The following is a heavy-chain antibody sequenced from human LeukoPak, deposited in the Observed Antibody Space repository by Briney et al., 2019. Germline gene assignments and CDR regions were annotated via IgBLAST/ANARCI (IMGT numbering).Heavy chain of an antibody. Sequence: GRSLRLSCAASGFTFSSYGMHWVRQAPGKGLEWVAVISYDGSNKFYADSVKGRFTISRDNSKSTLYVQMNSLISEDTAVYYCAKDRGFGESRAHYYYGMDVWGQGTTVTVSS. V-gene: IGHV3-30*18. CDR1: GFTFSSYG. CDR3: AKDRGFGESRAHYYYGMDV. D-gene: IGHD3-10*01. CDR2: ISYDGSNK. J-gene: IGHJ6*02.